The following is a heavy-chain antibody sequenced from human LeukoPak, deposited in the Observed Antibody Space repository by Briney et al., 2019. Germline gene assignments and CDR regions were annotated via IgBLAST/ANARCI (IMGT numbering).Heavy chain of an antibody. CDR3: ARDSIAAAGRGYNRFDP. D-gene: IGHD6-13*01. J-gene: IGHJ5*02. CDR2: IYYSGST. Sequence: SETLSLTCTVSGGSISSGGYYWSWIRQHPGKGLEWIGFIYYSGSTYYNPSLKSRVTLSVDTSKNQFSLKLSSVTAADTAVYYCARDSIAAAGRGYNRFDPWGQGTLVTVRS. V-gene: IGHV4-31*03. CDR1: GGSISSGGYY.